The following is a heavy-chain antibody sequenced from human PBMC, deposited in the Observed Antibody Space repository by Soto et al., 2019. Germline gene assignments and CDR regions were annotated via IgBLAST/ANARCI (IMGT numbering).Heavy chain of an antibody. CDR1: GGSISSYY. J-gene: IGHJ4*02. CDR2: IYYSGST. D-gene: IGHD3-10*01. V-gene: IGHV4-59*05. CDR3: ARQRYYYGSGSYLYYFDY. Sequence: SETLSLTCTVSGGSISSYYWSWIRQPPGKGLEWIGSIYYSGSTYYNPSLKSRVTISVDTSKNQFSLKLSSVTAADTAVYYCARQRYYYGSGSYLYYFDYWGQGTLVTVSS.